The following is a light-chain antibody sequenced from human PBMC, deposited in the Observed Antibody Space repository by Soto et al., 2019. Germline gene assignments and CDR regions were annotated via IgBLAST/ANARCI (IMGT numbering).Light chain of an antibody. V-gene: IGKV1-12*01. CDR3: QQGNSFPIT. Sequence: DIQMTQSPSSVSASVGDRVTITCRASQAINRYLAWYQQKPGKAPNLLIYTTSSLQSGVPSRFRDRGSGPDFTLTIRTLKPEELATCSCQQGNSFPITFGGRTKVEI. CDR2: TTS. CDR1: QAINRY. J-gene: IGKJ4*01.